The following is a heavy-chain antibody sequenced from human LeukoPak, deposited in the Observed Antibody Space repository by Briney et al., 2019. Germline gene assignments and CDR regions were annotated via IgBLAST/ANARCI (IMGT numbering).Heavy chain of an antibody. Sequence: ASVKVSCKASGYTFTSYDINWLRQATGQGLEWMGWMNPNSGNTGYAQKFQGRVTMTRNTSMSTAYMELRSLRSDDTAVYYCARGYSGYSSGADYWGQGTLVTVSS. CDR3: ARGYSGYSSGADY. J-gene: IGHJ4*02. CDR2: MNPNSGNT. D-gene: IGHD5-12*01. V-gene: IGHV1-8*01. CDR1: GYTFTSYD.